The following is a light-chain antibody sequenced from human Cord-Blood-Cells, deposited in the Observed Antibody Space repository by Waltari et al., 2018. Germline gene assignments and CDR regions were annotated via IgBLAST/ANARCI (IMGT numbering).Light chain of an antibody. CDR1: QGVSSN. CDR3: QQYNNWPWT. V-gene: IGKV3-15*01. CDR2: GAS. J-gene: IGKJ1*01. Sequence: EIVLTQSPATLSVSPGERATLSCRASQGVSSNLAWYQQKPGQAPRLLIDGASTRDTGIPARFSGSGSGTEFTLTISSLQSEDFAVYYCQQYNNWPWTFGQGTKVEIK.